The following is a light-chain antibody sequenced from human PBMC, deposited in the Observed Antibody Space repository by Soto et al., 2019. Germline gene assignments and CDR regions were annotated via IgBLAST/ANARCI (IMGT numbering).Light chain of an antibody. CDR1: QDIINY. J-gene: IGKJ5*01. CDR2: RAS. CDR3: QRYNSVPIT. Sequence: DIQMTQSPSSLSASVGDRVTITCRASQDIINYLAWYQQKPGTVPKLLIYRASTLQSGVPSRFSGSGSGTDFTLTISSLQPEDVATYYCQRYNSVPITCGQGTRLEI. V-gene: IGKV1-27*01.